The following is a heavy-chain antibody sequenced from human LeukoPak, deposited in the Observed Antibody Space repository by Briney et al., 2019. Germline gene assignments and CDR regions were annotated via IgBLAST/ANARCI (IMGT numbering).Heavy chain of an antibody. Sequence: GGSLRLSCTVSGFTFNSYVMSWVRQAPGKGLEWVSGTSGSGGSTYYADSVKGRFTISRDNSKNTLYLQMNSLRAEDTAIYSCAKEGRWGAPDHWGQGTLVTVSS. J-gene: IGHJ4*02. V-gene: IGHV3-23*01. D-gene: IGHD1-26*01. CDR2: TSGSGGST. CDR1: GFTFNSYV. CDR3: AKEGRWGAPDH.